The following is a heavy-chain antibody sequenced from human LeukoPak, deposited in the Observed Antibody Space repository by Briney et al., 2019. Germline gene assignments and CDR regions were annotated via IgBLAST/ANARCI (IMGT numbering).Heavy chain of an antibody. J-gene: IGHJ4*02. CDR1: GFTFSNYA. V-gene: IGHV3-33*08. Sequence: GGSLRLSCIASGFTFSNYAIHWVRQAPGKGLEWVAIIWYDGSNKYHADSVKGRFTISRDNSKNTAYLQMNSLRAEDTAVYFCARAGVSLTCSDWGQGTLVTVSS. D-gene: IGHD3-10*01. CDR2: IWYDGSNK. CDR3: ARAGVSLTCSD.